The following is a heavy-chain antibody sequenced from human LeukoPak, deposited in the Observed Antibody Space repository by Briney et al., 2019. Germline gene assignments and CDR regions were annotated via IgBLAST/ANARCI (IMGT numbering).Heavy chain of an antibody. CDR2: INHSGST. J-gene: IGHJ2*01. CDR1: GGSFSGYY. CDR3: ARLRIAAAGTPNWYFDL. Sequence: SETLSLTCAVYGGSFSGYYWSWIRQPPGKGLEWIGEINHSGSTNYNPSLKSRVTISVDTSKNQFSLKLSSVTAADTAVYYCARLRIAAAGTPNWYFDLWGRGTLVTVSS. V-gene: IGHV4-34*01. D-gene: IGHD6-13*01.